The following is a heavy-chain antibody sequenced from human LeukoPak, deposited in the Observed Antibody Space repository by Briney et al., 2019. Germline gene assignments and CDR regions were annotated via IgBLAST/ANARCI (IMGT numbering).Heavy chain of an antibody. J-gene: IGHJ4*02. CDR3: ARDISSSSPFDY. V-gene: IGHV1-69*05. CDR1: GGTFSSYA. D-gene: IGHD6-6*01. Sequence: SVKVSCKASGGTFSSYAISWVRQAPGQGLEWMGRIIPIIGTANYAQKFQGRVTITTDESTSTAYMELSSLRSEDTAVYYCARDISSSSPFDYWGQGTLVTVSS. CDR2: IIPIIGTA.